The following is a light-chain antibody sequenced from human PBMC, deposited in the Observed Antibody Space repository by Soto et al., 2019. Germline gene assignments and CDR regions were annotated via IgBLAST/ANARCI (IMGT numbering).Light chain of an antibody. CDR2: GNT. Sequence: QSVLTQPPSVSGAPGQRVTISCTGSSSNIGAGYAVYWYQQLPGAAPKLLIYGNTNRPSGVPDRFSASKSGASASLAITGLQAEDDADYYCQSYGSSLSGVVFGGGTKLTVL. J-gene: IGLJ3*02. V-gene: IGLV1-40*01. CDR3: QSYGSSLSGVV. CDR1: SSNIGAGYA.